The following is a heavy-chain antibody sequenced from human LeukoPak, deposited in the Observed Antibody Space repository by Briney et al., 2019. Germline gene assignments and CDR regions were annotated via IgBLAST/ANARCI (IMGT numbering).Heavy chain of an antibody. D-gene: IGHD6-13*01. CDR2: ISSNGGST. Sequence: GGSLRLSCAASGFTFSSYGMHWVRQAPGKGLEYVSAISSNGGSTYYANSVKGRFTISRDNSKNTLYLQMGSLRAEDMAVYYCARDGALYSSSWYFDYWGQGTLVTVSS. CDR3: ARDGALYSSSWYFDY. J-gene: IGHJ4*02. V-gene: IGHV3-64*01. CDR1: GFTFSSYG.